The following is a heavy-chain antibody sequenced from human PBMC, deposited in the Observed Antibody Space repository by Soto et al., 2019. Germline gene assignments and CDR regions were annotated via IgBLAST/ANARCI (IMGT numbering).Heavy chain of an antibody. CDR2: ISGDDGSG. CDR1: GVTFTTNA. J-gene: IGHJ3*01. V-gene: IGHV3-23*01. D-gene: IGHD6-19*01. Sequence: GGSLRLSCVASGVTFTTNAMDWLRQAPGKGLEWVSFISGDDGSGNYADSVKGRFTISRDNSKSTLYLQMNSLRAEDTTIYYCVKEASGWKSRGSFDLWGRGTMVTVSS. CDR3: VKEASGWKSRGSFDL.